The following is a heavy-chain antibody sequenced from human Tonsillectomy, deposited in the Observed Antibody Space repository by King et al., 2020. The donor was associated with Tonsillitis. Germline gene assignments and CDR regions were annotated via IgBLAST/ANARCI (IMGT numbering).Heavy chain of an antibody. Sequence: VQLQESGPGLVKPSETLSLTCTVSGGSISSYYWSWIRPPAGKGLEWIGRIYTSGSTNYNPSLKSRVTMSVDTSKNQFSLKLSSVTAADTAVYYCAREDYYGSGTLLDPWGQGTLVTVSS. CDR3: AREDYYGSGTLLDP. CDR2: IYTSGST. D-gene: IGHD3-10*01. V-gene: IGHV4-4*07. J-gene: IGHJ5*02. CDR1: GGSISSYY.